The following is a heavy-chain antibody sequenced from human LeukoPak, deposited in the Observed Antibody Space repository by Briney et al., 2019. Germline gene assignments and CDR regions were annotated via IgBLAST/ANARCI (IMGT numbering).Heavy chain of an antibody. CDR1: VASLSSGSNY. CDR3: ARSDGYGLVDI. CDR2: IYSSGST. V-gene: IGHV4-39*06. J-gene: IGHJ3*02. Sequence: SETLSLTCSVSVASLSSGSNYWGWIRQPPGKTLEWIGSIYSSGSTYYNSPLQSRVIIIIDTPKKHFPLTPSSVTAADTAVYYCARSDGYGLVDIWGQGTMVTVSS. D-gene: IGHD3-10*01.